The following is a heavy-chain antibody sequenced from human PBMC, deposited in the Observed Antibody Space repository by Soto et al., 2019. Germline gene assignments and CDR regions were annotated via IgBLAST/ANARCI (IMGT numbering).Heavy chain of an antibody. V-gene: IGHV4-31*03. J-gene: IGHJ6*02. CDR1: GGSISSGDYY. D-gene: IGHD6-25*01. Sequence: QVQLQESGPGLVKPSQTLSLTCTVPGGSISSGDYYWSWIRQHPGKCLEWIGHIYNSGSTYYNPSLKSRVTISVDTSKNQFSLKLNSVTAADTAVYYCARVSYSSDPPYYYYGMDVWGQGTTVTVSS. CDR3: ARVSYSSDPPYYYYGMDV. CDR2: IYNSGST.